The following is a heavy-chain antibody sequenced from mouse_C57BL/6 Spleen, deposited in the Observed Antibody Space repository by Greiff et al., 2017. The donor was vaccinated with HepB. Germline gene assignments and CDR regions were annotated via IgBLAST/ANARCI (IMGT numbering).Heavy chain of an antibody. CDR3: ARRDYDYGGGYYAMDY. V-gene: IGHV1-55*01. CDR2: IYPGSGST. Sequence: QVQLKQPGAELVKPGASVKMSCKASGYTFTSYWITWVKQRPGQGLEWIGDIYPGSGSTNYNEKFKSKATLTVDTSSSTAYMQLSSLTSEDSAVYYCARRDYDYGGGYYAMDYWGQGTSVTVSS. CDR1: GYTFTSYW. D-gene: IGHD2-4*01. J-gene: IGHJ4*01.